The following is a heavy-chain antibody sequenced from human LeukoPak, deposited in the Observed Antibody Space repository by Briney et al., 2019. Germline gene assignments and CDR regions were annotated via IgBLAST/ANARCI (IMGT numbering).Heavy chain of an antibody. CDR2: INAGNGNT. CDR3: ARGEEYCGGDCCSGDWFDP. Sequence: ASVKVSCKASGYTFTSYAMHWVRQAPGQGLEWMGWINAGNGNTKYSQEFQGRVTITRDTSASTAYMELSSLRSEDMAVYYCARGEEYCGGDCCSGDWFDPWGQGTLVTVSS. CDR1: GYTFTSYA. V-gene: IGHV1-3*03. D-gene: IGHD2-21*02. J-gene: IGHJ5*02.